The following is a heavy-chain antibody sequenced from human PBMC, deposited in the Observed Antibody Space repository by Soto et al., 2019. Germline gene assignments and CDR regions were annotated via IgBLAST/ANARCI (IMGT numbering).Heavy chain of an antibody. V-gene: IGHV3-23*01. CDR1: GFTFSSYA. CDR3: AKGRVTGASSYWFFDL. Sequence: LSLTCAASGFTFSSYAMSWVRQAPGKGLEWVSAISGSGGSTYYADSVKGRFTISRDNSKNTLYLQMNSLRAEDTAVYYCAKGRVTGASSYWFFDLWVRGTLVTVSS. D-gene: IGHD7-27*01. CDR2: ISGSGGST. J-gene: IGHJ2*01.